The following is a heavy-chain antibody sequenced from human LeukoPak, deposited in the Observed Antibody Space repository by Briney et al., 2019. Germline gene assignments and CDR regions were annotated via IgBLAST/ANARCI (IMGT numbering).Heavy chain of an antibody. CDR1: GYTFTNYG. CDR2: INPSGGST. CDR3: ARGREVYAIPWLDY. D-gene: IGHD2-8*01. Sequence: ASVKVSCKASGYTFTNYGISWVRQAPGQGLEWMGIINPSGGSTSYAQKFQGRVTMTRDTSTSTVYMELSSLRSEDTAVYYCARGREVYAIPWLDYWGQGTLVTVSS. V-gene: IGHV1-46*01. J-gene: IGHJ4*02.